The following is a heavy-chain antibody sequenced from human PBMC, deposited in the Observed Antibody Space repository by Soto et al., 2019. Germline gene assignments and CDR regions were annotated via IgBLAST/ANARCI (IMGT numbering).Heavy chain of an antibody. CDR3: ARDVIGGVARPGDY. D-gene: IGHD6-6*01. Sequence: QVQLQESGPGLVKPSQTLSLTCTVSGGSISRGNYYWSWIRQHPGKGLEWIGYIYYTGSAYYNPSLKRRVTISVDASKNQFSLKLSSVTAADTAVYYCARDVIGGVARPGDYWGQGTLVTVSS. J-gene: IGHJ4*02. CDR1: GGSISRGNYY. V-gene: IGHV4-31*03. CDR2: IYYTGSA.